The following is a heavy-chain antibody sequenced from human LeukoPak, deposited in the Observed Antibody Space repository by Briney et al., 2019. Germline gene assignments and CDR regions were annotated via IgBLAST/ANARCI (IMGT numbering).Heavy chain of an antibody. V-gene: IGHV4-59*11. CDR1: GGSISSHY. CDR2: RYYSGNS. Sequence: SETLSLTCTVSGGSISSHYWSWIRQSPGKGLEWIGYRYYSGNSNYNPPLKSRVTMSVDTSKNQFSLKLTSVTAADTAVYYCASIKSGGATFDYWGQGTLVTVSS. J-gene: IGHJ4*02. CDR3: ASIKSGGATFDY. D-gene: IGHD1-26*01.